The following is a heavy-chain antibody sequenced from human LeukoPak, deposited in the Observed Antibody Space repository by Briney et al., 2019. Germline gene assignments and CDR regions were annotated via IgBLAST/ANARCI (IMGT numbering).Heavy chain of an antibody. CDR2: ITGCGVTT. CDR3: ARPTSRGSINS. CDR1: GFTFNVYH. Sequence: GGSLPLFCAASGFTFNVYHMHWVRHAPGEALEGVSFITGCGVTTSYADSVKGRFTISRDSAKHSLFLQLNSLSAEDTAVYYGARPTSRGSINSWGEGALAAHSS. D-gene: IGHD6-19*01. V-gene: IGHV3-48*01. J-gene: IGHJ4*02.